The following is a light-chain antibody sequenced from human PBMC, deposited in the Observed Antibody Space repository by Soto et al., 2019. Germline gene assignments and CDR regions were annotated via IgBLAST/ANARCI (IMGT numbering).Light chain of an antibody. CDR3: QQRSNWPPTWT. Sequence: TQSPSTLSASVGDRVSITCRASQSVSTYLAWYQQKPGQAPRLLIYDASTRATGIPARFSGSGSGTDFTLTISSLEPEDFAVYYCQQRSNWPPTWTFGQGTKVEIK. CDR1: QSVSTY. CDR2: DAS. J-gene: IGKJ1*01. V-gene: IGKV3-11*01.